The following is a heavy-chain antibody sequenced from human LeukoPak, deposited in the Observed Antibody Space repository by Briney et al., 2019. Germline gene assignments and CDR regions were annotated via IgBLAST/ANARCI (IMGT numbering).Heavy chain of an antibody. CDR3: ARGEGYSYGYFFY. D-gene: IGHD5-18*01. CDR2: INHSGST. Sequence: SETLSLTCAVYGGSFSGYYWSWIRQPPGKGLEWIGEINHSGSTNYNPSLKSRVTMSVDTSKNQFSLKLSSVTAADTAVYYCARGEGYSYGYFFYWGQGTLVTVSS. CDR1: GGSFSGYY. J-gene: IGHJ4*02. V-gene: IGHV4-34*01.